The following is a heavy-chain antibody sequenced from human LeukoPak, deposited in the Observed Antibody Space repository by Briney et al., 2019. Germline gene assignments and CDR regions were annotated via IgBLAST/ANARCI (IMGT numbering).Heavy chain of an antibody. Sequence: SVKVSCKASGGTFSSYAISWVRQAPGQGLEWMGGIIPIFGTANYAQKFQGRVTITADESTSTAYMELSSLRSEDTAVCCCASHVLLWFGEYYYGMDVWGQGTTVTVSS. CDR3: ASHVLLWFGEYYYGMDV. CDR1: GGTFSSYA. V-gene: IGHV1-69*01. J-gene: IGHJ6*02. CDR2: IIPIFGTA. D-gene: IGHD3-10*01.